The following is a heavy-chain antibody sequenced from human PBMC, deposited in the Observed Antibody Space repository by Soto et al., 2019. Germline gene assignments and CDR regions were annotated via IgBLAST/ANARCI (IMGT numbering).Heavy chain of an antibody. Sequence: GASVKVSCKASGYTFTGYYMHWVRQAPGQGLEWMGWINPNSGGTNYAQKFQGWVTMTRDTSISTAYMELSRLRSDDTAVYYCARDLAGGRYSSDYWGQGTQVTVSS. J-gene: IGHJ4*02. CDR1: GYTFTGYY. V-gene: IGHV1-2*04. CDR2: INPNSGGT. D-gene: IGHD1-26*01. CDR3: ARDLAGGRYSSDY.